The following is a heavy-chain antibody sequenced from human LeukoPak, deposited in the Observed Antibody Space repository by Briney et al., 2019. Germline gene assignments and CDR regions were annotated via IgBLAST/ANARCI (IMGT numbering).Heavy chain of an antibody. CDR3: ARGSGSYGSYYFDY. CDR1: GYTFTSYD. D-gene: IGHD1-26*01. V-gene: IGHV1-8*01. J-gene: IGHJ4*02. Sequence: ASVKVSCKASGYTFTSYDINWVRQATGQGLEWMGWMNPNSGNTGYAQKFQGRVTMTRNTSISTAYMELSSLRSEDTAVYYCARGSGSYGSYYFDYWGQGTLVTVSS. CDR2: MNPNSGNT.